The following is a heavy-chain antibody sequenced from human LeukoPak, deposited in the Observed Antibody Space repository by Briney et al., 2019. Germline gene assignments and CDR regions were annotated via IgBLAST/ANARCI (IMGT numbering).Heavy chain of an antibody. Sequence: GGSLRLSCAASGFTFSSYAMSWVRQAPGKGLEWVSAISGSGGSTYYADSVKGRFTISRDNSKNTLYLQMNSLRAEDTAVYYCASRLSYCSGGSWYSHHDAFDIWGQGTMVTVSS. V-gene: IGHV3-23*01. CDR2: ISGSGGST. J-gene: IGHJ3*02. D-gene: IGHD2-15*01. CDR3: ASRLSYCSGGSWYSHHDAFDI. CDR1: GFTFSSYA.